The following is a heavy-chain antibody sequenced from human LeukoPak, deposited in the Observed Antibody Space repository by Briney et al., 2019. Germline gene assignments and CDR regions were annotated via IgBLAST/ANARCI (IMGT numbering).Heavy chain of an antibody. D-gene: IGHD6-19*01. V-gene: IGHV1-2*02. CDR3: ARKSNTSSGWFAFDY. J-gene: IGHJ4*02. Sequence: GASVKVSCKASGYTFTGYYMHWVRQAPGQGLEWMGWINPNSGGTNYAQKFQGRVTMTRDTSISTAYMELSRLRSDDTAVYYCARKSNTSSGWFAFDYWGQGTLVTVSS. CDR1: GYTFTGYY. CDR2: INPNSGGT.